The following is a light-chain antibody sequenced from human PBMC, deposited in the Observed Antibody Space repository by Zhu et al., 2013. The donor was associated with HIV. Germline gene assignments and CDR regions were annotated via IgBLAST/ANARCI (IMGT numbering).Light chain of an antibody. J-gene: IGKJ2*01. CDR3: QEYNNWPPYT. Sequence: ETVLTQSPATLSVSPGERVTLSCRASQSVTTNLAWYQQKPGQAPSLLIHAASTRASGVPARFSGSGSGTEFTLTISSLQSEDFAVYYCQEYNNWPPYTFGLGDQAGDQT. CDR1: QSVTTN. V-gene: IGKV3-15*01. CDR2: AAS.